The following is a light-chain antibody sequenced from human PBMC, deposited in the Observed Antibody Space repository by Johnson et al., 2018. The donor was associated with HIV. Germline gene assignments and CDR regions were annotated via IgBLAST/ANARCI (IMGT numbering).Light chain of an antibody. Sequence: QSVLTQPPSVSAAPGQKVTISCSGSSSNIGNNYVSWYQQLPGTAPKLLIYDNNNRPSVIPDRFSGSKSGTSATLGITGLQTGDEADYYCGNWASSLSTYVFGTGTKVTGL. CDR2: DNN. V-gene: IGLV1-51*01. J-gene: IGLJ1*01. CDR1: SSNIGNNY. CDR3: GNWASSLSTYV.